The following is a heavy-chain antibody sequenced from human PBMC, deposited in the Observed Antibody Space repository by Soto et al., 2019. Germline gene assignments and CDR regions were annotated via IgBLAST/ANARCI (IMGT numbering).Heavy chain of an antibody. V-gene: IGHV4-61*01. CDR2: VYYSGST. J-gene: IGHJ4*02. CDR3: ARDKITGLFDY. CDR1: GGSVSSGTYF. Sequence: PSETLSLTCTVSGGSVSSGTYFWSWIRQPPGKGLEWIGYVYYSGSTNYNPTLKSRLTMSVDTSKNQFSLKLTSVTAADTAVYYCARDKITGLFDYWGQGTLVTVSS. D-gene: IGHD2-8*02.